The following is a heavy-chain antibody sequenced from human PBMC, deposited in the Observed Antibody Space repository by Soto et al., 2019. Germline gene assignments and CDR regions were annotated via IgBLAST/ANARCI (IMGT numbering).Heavy chain of an antibody. V-gene: IGHV3-48*03. D-gene: IGHD6-19*01. J-gene: IGHJ4*02. CDR2: ISSSGSTI. Sequence: EVQLVESGGGLVQPGGSLRISCAASGFTFSSYEMNWVRQAPGKGLEWVSYISSSGSTIYYADSVKGRFTISRDNAKNSLYLQMNSLRAEDTAVYYCARGGWLVGVRYYFDYWGQGTLVTVSS. CDR1: GFTFSSYE. CDR3: ARGGWLVGVRYYFDY.